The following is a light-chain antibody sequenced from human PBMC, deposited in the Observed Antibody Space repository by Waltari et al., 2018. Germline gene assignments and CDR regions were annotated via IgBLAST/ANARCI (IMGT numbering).Light chain of an antibody. CDR2: DVS. CDR1: SSDVGRFDY. J-gene: IGLJ1*01. V-gene: IGLV2-14*03. CDR3: CSYTRSSTPFV. Sequence: QSALTQPASVSGSPGQSITISCTGTSSDVGRFDYVSWYQQHPGKALKLVIYDVSYRHSGISDRFSGSKSANTASLTISGLQAEDEADYYCCSYTRSSTPFVFGSGTKVTVL.